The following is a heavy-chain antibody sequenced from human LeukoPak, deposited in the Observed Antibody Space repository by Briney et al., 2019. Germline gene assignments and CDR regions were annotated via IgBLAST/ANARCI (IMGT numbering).Heavy chain of an antibody. Sequence: SVKVSCKASGGTFSSYAISWVRQAPGQGLEWMGGIIPIFGTANYAQKFQGRVTITADESTSTAYMELSSLRSEDTAVYYCASGPYSSSSFSYYYGMDVWGQGTAVTVSS. J-gene: IGHJ6*02. D-gene: IGHD6-6*01. CDR1: GGTFSSYA. CDR3: ASGPYSSSSFSYYYGMDV. V-gene: IGHV1-69*13. CDR2: IIPIFGTA.